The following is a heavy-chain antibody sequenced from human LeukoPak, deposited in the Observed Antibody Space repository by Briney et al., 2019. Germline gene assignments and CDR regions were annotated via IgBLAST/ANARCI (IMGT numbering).Heavy chain of an antibody. J-gene: IGHJ4*02. CDR2: IIPILGIA. CDR1: GGTFSSYA. Sequence: SVKVSCKASGGTFSSYAISWVRQAPGQGLEWMGRIIPILGIANYAQKFQGRVTTTADKSTSTAYMELSSLRSEDTAVYYCARDPYDSSGYYYDWGQGTLVTVSS. D-gene: IGHD3-22*01. V-gene: IGHV1-69*04. CDR3: ARDPYDSSGYYYD.